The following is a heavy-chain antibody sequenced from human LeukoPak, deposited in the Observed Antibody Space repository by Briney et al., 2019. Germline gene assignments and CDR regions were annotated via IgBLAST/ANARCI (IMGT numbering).Heavy chain of an antibody. CDR2: IYHSGSA. J-gene: IGHJ5*02. Sequence: SETLSLTCAVSGGSISSNNWWNWVRQPPGKGLEWIGEIYHSGSANYNPSLKSRVTISVDTSKNQFSLKLSSVTAADTAVYYCARDWSGGYGSGSFFDPWGQGTLVTVSS. CDR1: GGSISSNNW. D-gene: IGHD3-10*01. V-gene: IGHV4-4*02. CDR3: ARDWSGGYGSGSFFDP.